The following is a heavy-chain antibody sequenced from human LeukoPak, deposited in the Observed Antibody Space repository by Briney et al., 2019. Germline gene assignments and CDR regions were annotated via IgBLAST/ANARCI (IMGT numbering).Heavy chain of an antibody. D-gene: IGHD5-24*01. J-gene: IGHJ4*02. CDR2: TNHSGST. V-gene: IGHV4-34*01. CDR3: AEDRDGYSRSDY. Sequence: TSETLSLTCAVYGGSFSGYYWSWIRQPPGKGLEWIGETNHSGSTNHNPSLKSRVTISVDTSKNQFSLKLSSVTAADTAVYYCAEDRDGYSRSDYWGQGTLVTVSS. CDR1: GGSFSGYY.